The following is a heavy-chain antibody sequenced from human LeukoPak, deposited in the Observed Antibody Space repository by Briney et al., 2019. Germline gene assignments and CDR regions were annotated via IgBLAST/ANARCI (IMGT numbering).Heavy chain of an antibody. D-gene: IGHD2-8*02. CDR3: AKEGLLGGHYFDL. Sequence: PGGSLRLSCAASGFTFSRYSMAWVRQAPGRGLDWVSTIGGRGGPRTFYADSVKGRFTISRDNSKDTVYLQMDTLGAEDTAVYFCAKEGLLGGHYFDLWGQGTPVTVSS. V-gene: IGHV3-23*01. CDR1: GFTFSRYS. J-gene: IGHJ4*02. CDR2: IGGRGGPRT.